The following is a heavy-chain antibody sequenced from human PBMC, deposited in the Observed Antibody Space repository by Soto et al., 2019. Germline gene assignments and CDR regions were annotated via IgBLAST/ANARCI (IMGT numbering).Heavy chain of an antibody. CDR3: AKSPNYYMDV. CDR2: IDGSGVTT. J-gene: IGHJ6*03. V-gene: IGHV3-23*01. CDR1: GFTFSSFA. Sequence: GGSLRLSCAASGFTFSSFAMRWVRQAPGKGLEWVSAIDGSGVTTYYADSVKGRFTISRENSKNMLSMQMNSLRADDTDLYYCAKSPNYYMDVWGKGTTVTVSS.